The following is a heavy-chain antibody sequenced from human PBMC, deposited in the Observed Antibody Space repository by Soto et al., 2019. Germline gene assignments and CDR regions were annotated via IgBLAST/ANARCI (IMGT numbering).Heavy chain of an antibody. CDR2: ISHSGST. Sequence: PSETLSLTCAVSGYSISSGYYWAWIRQPPGQGLEWFGSISHSGSTYYNPSLKSRVTISVHTSKNQFSLDLNSVTAADTAIYYCARVHISGHGVDYWGQGTLVTVSS. D-gene: IGHD5-12*01. CDR3: ARVHISGHGVDY. J-gene: IGHJ4*02. V-gene: IGHV4-38-2*01. CDR1: GYSISSGYY.